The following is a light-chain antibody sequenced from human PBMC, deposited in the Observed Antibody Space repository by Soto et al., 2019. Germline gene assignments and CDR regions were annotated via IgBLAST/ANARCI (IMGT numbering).Light chain of an antibody. V-gene: IGKV3-20*01. CDR1: QSVSSSY. CDR3: QQSDSSPLT. J-gene: IGKJ5*01. CDR2: GAS. Sequence: EIVLTQSPGTLSLSPGESATLSCRASQSVSSSYLAWYQQKPGQAPRLLIYGASSRATGIPDRFSGSGSGTDFTLTISRLEPEAFAVYYCQQSDSSPLTFGHVTRLEIK.